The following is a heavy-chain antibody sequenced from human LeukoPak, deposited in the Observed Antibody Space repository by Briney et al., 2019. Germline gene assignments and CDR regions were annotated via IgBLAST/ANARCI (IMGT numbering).Heavy chain of an antibody. CDR1: GFTVSSNY. V-gene: IGHV3-66*01. CDR2: IYSGGST. Sequence: GGSLRLSCAASGFTVSSNYMSWVRQAPGKGLEWVSVIYSGGSTYYADSVKGRFTISRDNSKNTLYLQMNSLRAEDTAVYYCARDVGGVIVSPAGGVDYWGQGTLVTVSS. D-gene: IGHD3-16*02. CDR3: ARDVGGVIVSPAGGVDY. J-gene: IGHJ4*02.